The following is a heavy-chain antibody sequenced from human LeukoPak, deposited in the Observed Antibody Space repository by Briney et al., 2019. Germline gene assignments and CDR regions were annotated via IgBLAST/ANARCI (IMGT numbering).Heavy chain of an antibody. D-gene: IGHD2-15*01. Sequence: ASVKVSCKASGYTFTSYYMHWVRQAPGQGLEWMGIINPSGGSTSYAQKFQGRVTMTRDTSTSTVYMELSSLRSEDTAVYYCARGQYLSPSASLAAPRFDYWGQGTLFTVSS. CDR1: GYTFTSYY. J-gene: IGHJ4*02. CDR3: ARGQYLSPSASLAAPRFDY. V-gene: IGHV1-46*01. CDR2: INPSGGST.